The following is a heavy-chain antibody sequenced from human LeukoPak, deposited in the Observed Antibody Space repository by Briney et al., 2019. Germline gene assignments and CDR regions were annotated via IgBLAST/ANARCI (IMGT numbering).Heavy chain of an antibody. J-gene: IGHJ4*02. CDR1: GGSINSGGYY. V-gene: IGHV4-31*03. CDR2: IYYSGST. D-gene: IGHD1-26*01. Sequence: PSETLSLTCTVSGGSINSGGYYWSWIRQHPGQGLEWIGYIYYSGSTYYNPSLQSRVTISVDTSKNQFSLKLSSVTAADTAVYCCAREREGGYYFDYWGQGTLVTVSS. CDR3: AREREGGYYFDY.